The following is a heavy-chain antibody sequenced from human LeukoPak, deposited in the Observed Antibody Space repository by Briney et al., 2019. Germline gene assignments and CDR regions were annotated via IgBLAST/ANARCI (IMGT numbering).Heavy chain of an antibody. CDR1: GYTFTSYD. J-gene: IGHJ5*02. CDR3: AREFGIAARRRGSWFDP. D-gene: IGHD6-6*01. Sequence: ASVKVSCKASGYTFTSYDINWVRQATGQGLEWMGWINPNSGGTNYAQKFQGRVTMTRDTSISTAYMELSRLRSDDTAVYYCAREFGIAARRRGSWFDPWGQGTLVTVSS. V-gene: IGHV1-2*02. CDR2: INPNSGGT.